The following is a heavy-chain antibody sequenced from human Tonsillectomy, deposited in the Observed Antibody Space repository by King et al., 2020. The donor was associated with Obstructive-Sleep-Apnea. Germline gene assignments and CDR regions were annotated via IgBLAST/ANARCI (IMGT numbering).Heavy chain of an antibody. J-gene: IGHJ2*01. Sequence: VQLVESGGGLVQPGGSLRLSCAASGFTFSSYDMHWVRQATGKGLEWVSAIGTAGDTYYPGSVKGRFTISREKAKNSLYLQMNSLRAGDTAVYYCARDRGGSYSDWYFDLWGRGTLVTVSS. CDR3: ARDRGGSYSDWYFDL. D-gene: IGHD1-26*01. CDR2: IGTAGDT. CDR1: GFTFSSYD. V-gene: IGHV3-13*01.